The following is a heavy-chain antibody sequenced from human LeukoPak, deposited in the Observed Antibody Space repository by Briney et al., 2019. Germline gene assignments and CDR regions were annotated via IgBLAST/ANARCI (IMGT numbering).Heavy chain of an antibody. J-gene: IGHJ5*02. V-gene: IGHV1-2*02. CDR1: GYTFTGYY. D-gene: IGHD3-22*01. Sequence: ASVKVSCKASGYTFTGYYMHWVRQAPGQGLEWMGWINPNSGGTNYAQKFQGRVTMTRDTSISTAYMELSRLRSDDTAVCYCARGDYHDSSGTNWFDPWGQGTLVTVSS. CDR3: ARGDYHDSSGTNWFDP. CDR2: INPNSGGT.